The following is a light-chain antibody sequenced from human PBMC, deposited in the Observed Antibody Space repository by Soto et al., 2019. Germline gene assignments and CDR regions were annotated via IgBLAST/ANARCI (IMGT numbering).Light chain of an antibody. CDR3: QHYNSYSEA. Sequence: DIQMTQSPSSLSAAVGDRVTITCRASQTISSWLAWYQQKPGKAPKLLIYKASTLKSGXXXRXSGSXSGTELTLTISSLQPDDFATYYCQHYNSYSEAFGQGTKVDIK. J-gene: IGKJ1*01. CDR1: QTISSW. V-gene: IGKV1-5*03. CDR2: KAS.